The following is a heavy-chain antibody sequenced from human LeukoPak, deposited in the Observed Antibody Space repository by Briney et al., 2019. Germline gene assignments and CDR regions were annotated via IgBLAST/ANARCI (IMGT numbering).Heavy chain of an antibody. CDR2: IFTSGST. CDR1: GDSLNSGNYY. Sequence: SETLSLTCTVSGDSLNSGNYYWTWIRQHPGKGLEWIGYIFTSGSTYYNPSLKGRLLTSVDTSKSQSSLRLTSVTAADTAVYYCARATLRGDPFDFWGQGIQVTVSS. V-gene: IGHV4-31*03. D-gene: IGHD2-21*02. CDR3: ARATLRGDPFDF. J-gene: IGHJ4*02.